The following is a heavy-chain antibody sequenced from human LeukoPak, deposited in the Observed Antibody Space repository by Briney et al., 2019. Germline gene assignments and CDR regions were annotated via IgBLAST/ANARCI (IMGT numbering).Heavy chain of an antibody. Sequence: PSETLSLTCTVSGGSISSYCWSWVRQPPGKGLEWIGYIYTSGSTDYNPSLKSRLTMSVDTSKNQFSLKLSSVTAADTAVYYCARDRYSSGWYMYAFDIWGQGTMVTVSS. CDR3: ARDRYSSGWYMYAFDI. D-gene: IGHD6-19*01. CDR1: GGSISSYC. V-gene: IGHV4-4*09. CDR2: IYTSGST. J-gene: IGHJ3*02.